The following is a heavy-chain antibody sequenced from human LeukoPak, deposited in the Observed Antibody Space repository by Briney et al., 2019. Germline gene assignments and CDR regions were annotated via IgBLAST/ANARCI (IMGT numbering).Heavy chain of an antibody. CDR3: ARARKGYYFDL. CDR1: GFTFGDNY. CDR2: ITDTGSAT. Sequence: KPGGSLRLSCAASGFTFGDNYMIWIRQAPGKGLEWVSYITDTGSATYSADPVKGRFTISRDNAKNSLFLQMNSLRADDTAVYYCARARKGYYFDLWGQGTLVTVSS. D-gene: IGHD1-14*01. V-gene: IGHV3-11*04. J-gene: IGHJ4*02.